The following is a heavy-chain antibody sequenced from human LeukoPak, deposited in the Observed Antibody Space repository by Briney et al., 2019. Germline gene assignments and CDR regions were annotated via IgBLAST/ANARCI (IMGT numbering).Heavy chain of an antibody. V-gene: IGHV4-59*08. D-gene: IGHD3-3*01. CDR2: LYNNGST. J-gene: IGHJ5*02. Sequence: PSETLSLTCTVPGGSVSGYYWSWIRQPPGKGLEWIGDLYNNGSTYYTPSLKSRVTISVDTSKNQFSLKLSSVTAADTAVYYCARHVAHYDFWSGYYTGWFDPWGQGTLVTVSS. CDR3: ARHVAHYDFWSGYYTGWFDP. CDR1: GGSVSGYY.